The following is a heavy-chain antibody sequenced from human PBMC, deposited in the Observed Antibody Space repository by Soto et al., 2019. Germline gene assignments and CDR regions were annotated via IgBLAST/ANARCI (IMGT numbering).Heavy chain of an antibody. J-gene: IGHJ6*02. D-gene: IGHD2-2*01. CDR2: ISAYNGNT. Sequence: QVQLVQSGAEVKKPGASVKVSCKASGYTFTSYGISWVRQAPGQGLEWMGWISAYNGNTNYAQKLQGRVTMTTDTSTSTAYMELRSLRSDDTAVYYCARLISMPAAPPNNYYGMDVWGQGTTVTVSS. CDR1: GYTFTSYG. CDR3: ARLISMPAAPPNNYYGMDV. V-gene: IGHV1-18*04.